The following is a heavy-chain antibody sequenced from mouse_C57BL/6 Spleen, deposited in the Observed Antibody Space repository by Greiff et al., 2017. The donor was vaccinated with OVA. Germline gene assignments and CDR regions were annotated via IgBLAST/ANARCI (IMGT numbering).Heavy chain of an antibody. J-gene: IGHJ4*01. CDR2: IYPGDGDT. CDR3: ARESSYYAMDY. Sequence: QVQLKESGPELVKPGASVTISCKASGYAFSSSWMNWVKQRPGKGLEWIGRIYPGDGDTNYNGKFKGKATLTADKSSSTAYMQLSSLTSEDSAVYFCARESSYYAMDYWGQGTSVTVSS. CDR1: GYAFSSSW. V-gene: IGHV1-82*01. D-gene: IGHD1-1*01.